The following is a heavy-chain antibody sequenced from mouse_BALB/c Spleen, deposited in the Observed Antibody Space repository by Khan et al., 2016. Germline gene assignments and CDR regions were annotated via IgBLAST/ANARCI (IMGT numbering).Heavy chain of an antibody. Sequence: VQLQQSGAELVKPGASVKLSCTASGFNIKDTYMHWMIQRPEQGLEWIGRIDPANDNTKYDPKFQGRATITADTSSNTAYLQLSSLTSEDTAVYYCARSYYDSWFVYWSQGTLVTVSA. CDR3: ARSYYDSWFVY. J-gene: IGHJ3*01. CDR1: GFNIKDTY. CDR2: IDPANDNT. V-gene: IGHV14-3*02. D-gene: IGHD2-4*01.